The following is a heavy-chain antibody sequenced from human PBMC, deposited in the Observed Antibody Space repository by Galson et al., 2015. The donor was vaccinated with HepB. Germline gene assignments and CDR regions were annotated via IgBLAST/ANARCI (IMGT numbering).Heavy chain of an antibody. D-gene: IGHD5-12*01. Sequence: SLRLSCAASGFTFSSYAMHWVRQAPGKGLEWVAVISYDGSNKYYADSVEGRFTISRDNSKNTLYLQMNSLRAEDTAVYYCARDSDSGYDGFYFDYWGQGTLVTVSS. CDR2: ISYDGSNK. CDR3: ARDSDSGYDGFYFDY. J-gene: IGHJ4*02. V-gene: IGHV3-30-3*01. CDR1: GFTFSSYA.